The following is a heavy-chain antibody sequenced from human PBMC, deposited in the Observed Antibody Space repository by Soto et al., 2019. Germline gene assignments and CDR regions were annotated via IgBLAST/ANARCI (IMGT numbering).Heavy chain of an antibody. J-gene: IGHJ5*02. CDR2: IYYSGST. V-gene: IGHV4-39*01. CDR1: GGSISSSSYY. CDR3: ARQAPDNWFDP. Sequence: SETLSLTCTVSGGSISSSSYYWGWIRQPPGKGLERIGSIYYSGSTYYNPSLKSRVTISVDTSKNQFSLKLSSVTAADTAVYYCARQAPDNWFDPWGQGTLVTVSS.